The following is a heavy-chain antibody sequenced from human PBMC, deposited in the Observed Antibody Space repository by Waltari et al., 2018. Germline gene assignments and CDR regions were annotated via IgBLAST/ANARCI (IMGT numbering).Heavy chain of an antibody. J-gene: IGHJ6*02. CDR1: GFTFSSYA. D-gene: IGHD6-19*01. CDR2: ISGSGGST. Sequence: EVQLLESGGGLVQPGGSLRLSCAASGFTFSSYAMSWVRQAPGKGLEWVSAISGSGGSTYYADSVKGRFTISRDNSKNTLYLQMNSLRAEDTAVYYCAKDQVAVAGTDYYYGMDVWGQGTTVTVSS. CDR3: AKDQVAVAGTDYYYGMDV. V-gene: IGHV3-23*01.